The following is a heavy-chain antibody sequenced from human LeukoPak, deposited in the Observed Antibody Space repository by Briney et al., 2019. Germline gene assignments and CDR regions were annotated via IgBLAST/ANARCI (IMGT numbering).Heavy chain of an antibody. D-gene: IGHD3-9*01. CDR1: GGSISSSSYY. CDR2: IYYSGST. Sequence: PSETLSLTCTVSGGSISSSSYYWGWIRQPPGKGLEWIGSIYYSGSTYYNPSLKSRVTISVDTSKNQFSLKLSSVTAADTAVYYCAKVPYYDILTGYSSHWYFDLWGRGTLVTVSS. J-gene: IGHJ2*01. CDR3: AKVPYYDILTGYSSHWYFDL. V-gene: IGHV4-39*07.